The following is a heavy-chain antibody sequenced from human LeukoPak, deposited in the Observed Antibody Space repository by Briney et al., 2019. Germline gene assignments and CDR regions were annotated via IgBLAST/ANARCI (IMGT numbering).Heavy chain of an antibody. CDR3: AKDLPYCSSTSCSFYWYFDL. V-gene: IGHV3-23*01. D-gene: IGHD2-2*01. Sequence: GGSLRLSCAASGFTFSSYAMSWVRQAPGKGLEWVSAISGSGGSTYYADSVKGRFTISRDNSKNTLYLQMNSLRAEDTAVYCCAKDLPYCSSTSCSFYWYFDLWGRGTLVTVSS. CDR2: ISGSGGST. J-gene: IGHJ2*01. CDR1: GFTFSSYA.